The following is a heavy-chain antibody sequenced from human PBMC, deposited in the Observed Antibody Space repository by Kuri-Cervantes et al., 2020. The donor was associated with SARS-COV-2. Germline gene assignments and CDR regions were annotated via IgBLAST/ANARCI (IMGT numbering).Heavy chain of an antibody. CDR1: GYSISSGYY. CDR2: IYHSGST. D-gene: IGHD4-17*01. V-gene: IGHV4-38-2*02. Sequence: ESLKISCTVSGYSISSGYYWGWIRQPPGKGLEWIGSIYHSGSTYYNPSLKSRVTISVDTSKSQFSLKLSSVTAADTAVYYCARGGRSGDYVSGDSFDYWGQGNRVTGAS. CDR3: ARGGRSGDYVSGDSFDY. J-gene: IGHJ4*02.